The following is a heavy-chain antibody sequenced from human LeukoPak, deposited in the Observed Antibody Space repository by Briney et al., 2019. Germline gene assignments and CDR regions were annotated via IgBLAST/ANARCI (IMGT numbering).Heavy chain of an antibody. CDR2: ISATGGTT. V-gene: IGHV3-23*01. CDR3: AKNGDRGAYCSGGSCYPYYYYYMDV. D-gene: IGHD2-15*01. J-gene: IGHJ6*03. CDR1: GFTFSSYE. Sequence: GGSLRLSCAASGFTFSSYEMNWVRQAPGKGLEWVSAISATGGTTYYADSVKGRFTISRDNSKNTLYLQMNSLRAEDTAIYYCAKNGDRGAYCSGGSCYPYYYYYMDVWGKGTTVTISS.